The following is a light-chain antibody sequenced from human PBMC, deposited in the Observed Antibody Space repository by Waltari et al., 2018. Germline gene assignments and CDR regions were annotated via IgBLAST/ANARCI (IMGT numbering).Light chain of an antibody. CDR3: QSYDGNDTV. CDR2: EDN. Sequence: NFVLTHPHSVSESPGKTVTFSCTRSSGSIASNYVQLYQQRPGSSPTTMIYEDNLRPAGIPDRYSGSTDRSSNSATLTGSGLETEDKTANCSQSYDGNDTVFGGGTKLTVL. V-gene: IGLV6-57*01. CDR1: SGSIASNY. J-gene: IGLJ3*02.